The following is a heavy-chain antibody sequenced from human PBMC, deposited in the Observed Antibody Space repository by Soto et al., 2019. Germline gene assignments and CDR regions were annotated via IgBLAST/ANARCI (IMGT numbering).Heavy chain of an antibody. CDR1: GFNVGSNY. J-gene: IGHJ4*02. V-gene: IGHV3-66*01. Sequence: EVQLVESGGGLVQPGGSLRLSCAASGFNVGSNYMSWVRQAPGKGLEWVSVIYSGGSTYYADSVKGRFAISRDNSRNTLYRQMNSLRAEDTAVYYCARTIAVAGTGGDNWGQGTLVTVSS. CDR3: ARTIAVAGTGGDN. D-gene: IGHD6-19*01. CDR2: IYSGGST.